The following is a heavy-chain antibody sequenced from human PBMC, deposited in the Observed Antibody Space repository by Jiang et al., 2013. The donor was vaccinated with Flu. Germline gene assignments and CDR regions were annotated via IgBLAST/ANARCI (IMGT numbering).Heavy chain of an antibody. D-gene: IGHD4-17*01. J-gene: IGHJ4*02. CDR2: IYYSGST. Sequence: GSGLVKPSQTLSLTCTVSGGSISSGDYYWSWIRQPPGKGLEWIGYIYYSGSTYYNPSLKSRVTISVDTSKNQFSLKLSSVTAADTAVYYCARGFRDQDYGRYFDYWGQGTLVTVSS. CDR3: ARGFRDQDYGRYFDY. V-gene: IGHV4-30-4*01. CDR1: GGSISSGDYY.